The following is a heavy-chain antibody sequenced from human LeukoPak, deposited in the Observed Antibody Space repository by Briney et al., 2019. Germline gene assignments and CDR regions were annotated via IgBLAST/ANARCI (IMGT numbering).Heavy chain of an antibody. V-gene: IGHV1-2*02. Sequence: PGASVKVSCKASGYTFTGYYMHWVRQAPGQGLDWMGWINPNSGGTNYAQKFQGRVTMTRDTSISTAYMELSRLRSDDTAVYYCAPQCNWNQPFDYWGQGTLVTVSS. CDR2: INPNSGGT. D-gene: IGHD1-20*01. J-gene: IGHJ4*02. CDR1: GYTFTGYY. CDR3: APQCNWNQPFDY.